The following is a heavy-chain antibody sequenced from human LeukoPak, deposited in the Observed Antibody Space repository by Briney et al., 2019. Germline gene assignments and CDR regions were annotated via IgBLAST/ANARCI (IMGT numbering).Heavy chain of an antibody. Sequence: ASVKVSCKAAGYTFNSYAISWVRQAPGQGLEWMGWINPNSGGTNYAQKFQGRVTMTRDTSISTAYMELSRLRSDDTAVYYCARDRNWNYEDYWGQGTLVTVSS. CDR2: INPNSGGT. CDR3: ARDRNWNYEDY. D-gene: IGHD1-7*01. CDR1: GYTFNSYA. V-gene: IGHV1-2*02. J-gene: IGHJ4*02.